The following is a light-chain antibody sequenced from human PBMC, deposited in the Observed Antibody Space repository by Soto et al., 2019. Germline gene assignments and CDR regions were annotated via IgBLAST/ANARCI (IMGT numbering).Light chain of an antibody. J-gene: IGKJ1*01. CDR2: AAS. CDR3: QQYGSSPRT. CDR1: QSISSY. V-gene: IGKV1-39*01. Sequence: IHMTQSPSSLSASVGYRVTITCRASQSISSYLNWYQQKPGKAPKLLIYAASSLQSGVPSRFSGSGSGTDFTLTISRLEPEDFAVYYCQQYGSSPRTFGHGTKVDIK.